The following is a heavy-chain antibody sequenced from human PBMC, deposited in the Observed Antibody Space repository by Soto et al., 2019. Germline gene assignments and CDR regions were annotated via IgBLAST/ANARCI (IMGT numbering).Heavy chain of an antibody. CDR2: MNPNSGNT. CDR1: GYTFTIYD. Sequence: ASLKVSCKASGYTFTIYDINWVLQATGQGLEYLGWMNPNSGNTAYVQKFQGRVTMTWDTSITTAYMELSSLRSEDTAVYFCARGIKYGAYSRWFDPWGQGTLVTVSS. CDR3: ARGIKYGAYSRWFDP. J-gene: IGHJ5*02. D-gene: IGHD4-17*01. V-gene: IGHV1-8*01.